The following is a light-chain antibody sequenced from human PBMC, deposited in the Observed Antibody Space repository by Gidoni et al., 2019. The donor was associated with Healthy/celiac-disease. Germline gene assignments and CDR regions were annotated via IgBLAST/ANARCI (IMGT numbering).Light chain of an antibody. V-gene: IGKV1-39*01. CDR1: QSISSY. CDR2: AAS. J-gene: IGKJ4*01. Sequence: DIQMTQSPSSLSASVGDRVTITCRASQSISSYLNWYQQKPGKAPKLLIYAASSLQSGVPSRFSGIVSGTDFTLTISSLQPEDFATYYCQQIYSTPRTFGGGTKVEIK. CDR3: QQIYSTPRT.